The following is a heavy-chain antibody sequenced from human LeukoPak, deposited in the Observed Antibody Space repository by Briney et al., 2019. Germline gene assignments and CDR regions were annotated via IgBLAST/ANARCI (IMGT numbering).Heavy chain of an antibody. CDR3: ARGGSSGLLGFDY. CDR2: INPNSGGT. Sequence: ASVKVSCKASGYTFTGYYMHWVQQAPGQGLEWMGWINPNSGGTDYAQKFQGRVTMTRDTSISTAYMELSRLRSDDTAVYYCARGGSSGLLGFDYWGQGTLVTVSS. CDR1: GYTFTGYY. D-gene: IGHD6-19*01. V-gene: IGHV1-2*02. J-gene: IGHJ4*02.